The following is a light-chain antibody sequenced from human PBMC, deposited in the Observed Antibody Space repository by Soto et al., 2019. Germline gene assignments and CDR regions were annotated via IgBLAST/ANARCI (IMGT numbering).Light chain of an antibody. CDR2: DVT. CDR1: SSDVGGYKY. Sequence: QSALTQPASVSGSPGQSITISCTGTSSDVGGYKYVSWYQLHPGTAPKLVIYDVTNRPSGVSNRFSGSKPGNTASLTISGLQAEDEADYFCSSYTSTSTLFGTGTKVTVL. CDR3: SSYTSTSTL. V-gene: IGLV2-14*01. J-gene: IGLJ1*01.